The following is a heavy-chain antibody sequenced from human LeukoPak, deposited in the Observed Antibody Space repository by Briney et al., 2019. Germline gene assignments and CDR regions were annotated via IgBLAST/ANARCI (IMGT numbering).Heavy chain of an antibody. CDR2: ISYDGINK. Sequence: GGSLRLSCAASGFTFSSYPMHWVRQAPGKGLEWVAVISYDGINKYYADSVKGRFTVSRDNSKNTLYLQMNSLRAEDTAVYYCARDFGRTLYYFDYWGQGTLVTVSS. D-gene: IGHD3-10*01. CDR3: ARDFGRTLYYFDY. CDR1: GFTFSSYP. J-gene: IGHJ4*02. V-gene: IGHV3-30-3*01.